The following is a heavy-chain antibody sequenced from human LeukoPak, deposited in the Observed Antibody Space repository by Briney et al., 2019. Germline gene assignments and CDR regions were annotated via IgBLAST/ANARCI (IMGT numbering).Heavy chain of an antibody. CDR1: GFTFSSYS. V-gene: IGHV3-48*01. CDR2: ISSSSSTI. Sequence: GGSLRLSCAASGFTFSSYSMNWVRQAPGKGLEWVSYISSSSSTIYYADSVKGRFTISRDNAKNSLYLQMNSLRAEDTAVYYCAREGGSGSYYPTHFDYWGQGTLVTVSS. D-gene: IGHD3-10*01. J-gene: IGHJ4*02. CDR3: AREGGSGSYYPTHFDY.